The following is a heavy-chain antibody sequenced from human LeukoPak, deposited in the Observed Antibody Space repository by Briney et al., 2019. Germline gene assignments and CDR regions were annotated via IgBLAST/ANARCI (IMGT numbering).Heavy chain of an antibody. V-gene: IGHV4-59*12. D-gene: IGHD4-17*01. J-gene: IGHJ4*02. Sequence: SETLSLTCTVSGVSISSYYWSWIRQPPGKGLEWIGYIYYSGSTYYNPSLKSRVTISVDTSKNQFSLKLSSVAAADTAVYYCARSYYGDYVYAMIDYWGQGTLVTVSS. CDR1: GVSISSYY. CDR3: ARSYYGDYVYAMIDY. CDR2: IYYSGST.